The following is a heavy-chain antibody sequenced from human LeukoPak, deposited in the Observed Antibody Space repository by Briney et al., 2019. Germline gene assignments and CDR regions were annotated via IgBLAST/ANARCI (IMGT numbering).Heavy chain of an antibody. Sequence: GGSLRLSCAASAFTFSSYWMRWVRQAPGKGLVWVSRINSDGISTSYADSVKGRFTISRDNAKNTLYLQMNSLRAQDTALYYCARRPYGSGSYYDYWGQGTLVTVSS. CDR3: ARRPYGSGSYYDY. CDR2: INSDGIST. D-gene: IGHD3-10*01. CDR1: AFTFSSYW. V-gene: IGHV3-74*01. J-gene: IGHJ4*02.